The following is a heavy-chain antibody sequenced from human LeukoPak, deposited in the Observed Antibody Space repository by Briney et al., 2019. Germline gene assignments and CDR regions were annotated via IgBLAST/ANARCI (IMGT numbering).Heavy chain of an antibody. CDR2: IYPGDSDT. J-gene: IGHJ4*02. CDR1: GYSFTSYW. CDR3: ARRDPSEFVDY. V-gene: IGHV5-51*01. Sequence: GESLQISCQGSGYSFTSYWIGWVRQMPGKGLEWMGIIYPGDSDTRYGPSFQGQVTISADKSISTAYLQWSSLKASDTAMYYCARRDPSEFVDYWGQGTLVTVSS.